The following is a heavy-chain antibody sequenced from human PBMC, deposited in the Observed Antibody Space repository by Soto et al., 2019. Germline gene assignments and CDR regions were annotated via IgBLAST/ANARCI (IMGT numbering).Heavy chain of an antibody. V-gene: IGHV3-23*01. D-gene: IGHD3-10*01. CDR2: ISGSGGST. Sequence: GGSLRLSCAASGFTFSSYAMSWVRQAPGKGLEWVSAISGSGGSTYYADSVKGRFTISRDNSKNTLYLQMNSLRAEDTAVYYCAKCAWFGDGRYCYYMDVWGKGTTVTVSS. CDR1: GFTFSSYA. CDR3: AKCAWFGDGRYCYYMDV. J-gene: IGHJ6*03.